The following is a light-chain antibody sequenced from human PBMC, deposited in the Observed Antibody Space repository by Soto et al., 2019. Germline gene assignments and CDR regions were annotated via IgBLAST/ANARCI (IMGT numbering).Light chain of an antibody. V-gene: IGKV3-15*01. CDR2: GAS. Sequence: ELVLTQTPATLSLSPGERPTLSCRARQGVSSDLAWYQEKPGQAPXXLXXGASSSATGIPARFSGSGSETEFTRTISRLQSEDFAVYYCQQYNYWPPKVTFGQGTRLEIK. CDR1: QGVSSD. J-gene: IGKJ5*01. CDR3: QQYNYWPPKVT.